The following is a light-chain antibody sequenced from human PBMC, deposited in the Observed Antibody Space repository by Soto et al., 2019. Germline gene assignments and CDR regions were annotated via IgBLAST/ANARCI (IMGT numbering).Light chain of an antibody. J-gene: IGKJ1*01. CDR3: QQYGSSGT. V-gene: IGKV3-20*01. CDR1: QSVSSN. CDR2: GAS. Sequence: EIVLTQSPATLSVSPWERATLSCRASQSVSSNLACYQQKPGQAPRLLIYGASSRATGIPDRFRGSGSGTDFTLTISRLEPEDFAVYYCQQYGSSGTFGQGTKVDI.